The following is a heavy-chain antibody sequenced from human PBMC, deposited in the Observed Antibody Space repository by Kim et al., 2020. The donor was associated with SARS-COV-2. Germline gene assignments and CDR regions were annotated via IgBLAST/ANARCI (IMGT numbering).Heavy chain of an antibody. CDR2: S. CDR3: VRYSGWYYFDY. D-gene: IGHD5-12*01. V-gene: IGHV6-1*01. J-gene: IGHJ4*02. Sequence: SDYAVSVKSRITINPDTSKNQFSLQLTFVTPEDTALYYCVRYSGWYYFDYWGQGTLVIVSS.